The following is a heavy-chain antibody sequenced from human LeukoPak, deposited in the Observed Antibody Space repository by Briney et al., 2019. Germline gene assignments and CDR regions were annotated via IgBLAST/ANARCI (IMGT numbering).Heavy chain of an antibody. CDR1: GGSLSSYY. CDR2: IYYSGST. Sequence: SETLSLTCTVSGGSLSSYYWSWIRQPPGKGLEWIGYIYYSGSTNYNPSLKSRGTISVDTSKNQFSLKLSSVTAADTAVYYCARAASSGYFDLWGRGTLVTVSS. D-gene: IGHD1-26*01. CDR3: ARAASSGYFDL. V-gene: IGHV4-59*01. J-gene: IGHJ2*01.